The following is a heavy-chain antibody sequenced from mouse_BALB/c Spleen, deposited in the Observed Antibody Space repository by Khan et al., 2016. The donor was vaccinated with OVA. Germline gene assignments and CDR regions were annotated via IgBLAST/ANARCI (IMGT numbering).Heavy chain of an antibody. D-gene: IGHD1-1*01. CDR3: ARVYGGDFDY. V-gene: IGHV3-2*02. CDR2: ISYSGNT. CDR1: GYSITSDYA. Sequence: VQLKESGPGLVKPSQSLSLTCTVTGYSITSDYAWNWIRQFPGNKLEWMGFISYSGNTNYNPSLKSRISITRDTSKNQFFLQLNSVTTEDTATXYCARVYGGDFDYWGQGTTLTGSS. J-gene: IGHJ2*01.